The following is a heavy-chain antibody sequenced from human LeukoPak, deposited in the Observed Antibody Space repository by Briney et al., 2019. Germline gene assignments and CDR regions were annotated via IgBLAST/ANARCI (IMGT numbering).Heavy chain of an antibody. V-gene: IGHV4-39*07. CDR3: ARLRSYYDILTGYSRPGYYYYGMDV. CDR1: GGSISSSSYY. CDR2: IYYSGST. D-gene: IGHD3-9*01. Sequence: SETLSLTCTVSGGSISSSSYYWGWIRQPPGKGLEWIGSIYYSGSTYYNPSLKSRVTISVDTSKNQFSLKLSSVTAADTAVYYCARLRSYYDILTGYSRPGYYYYGMDVWGQGTTVTVSS. J-gene: IGHJ6*02.